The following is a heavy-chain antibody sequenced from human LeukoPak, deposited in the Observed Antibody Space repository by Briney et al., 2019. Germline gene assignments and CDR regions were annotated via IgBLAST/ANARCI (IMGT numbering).Heavy chain of an antibody. Sequence: PGGSLRLSCAASGFTFSTYSMNWVRPAPGKGLEWDSYISSSTSAIYYADSVKGRFAISRDSAKNSLYLQMDSLRAEDTAVYYCARPLLGYCSGGSCPFDCWGQGTLVTVSS. CDR3: ARPLLGYCSGGSCPFDC. CDR2: ISSSTSAI. V-gene: IGHV3-48*01. J-gene: IGHJ4*02. D-gene: IGHD2-15*01. CDR1: GFTFSTYS.